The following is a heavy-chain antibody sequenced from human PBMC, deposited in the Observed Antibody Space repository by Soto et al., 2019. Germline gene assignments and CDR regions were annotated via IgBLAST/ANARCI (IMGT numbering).Heavy chain of an antibody. CDR3: ARLLFGAANWFDP. CDR2: IYYSGST. V-gene: IGHV4-59*01. D-gene: IGHD3-10*01. J-gene: IGHJ5*02. CDR1: GGSISSYY. Sequence: SDTLSLTCTVSGGSISSYYWRWIRQPPGKGLEWIGYIYYSGSTNYNPSLKSRVTISVDTSKNQFSLKLSSVTAADTAVYYCARLLFGAANWFDPWGQGTLVTVS.